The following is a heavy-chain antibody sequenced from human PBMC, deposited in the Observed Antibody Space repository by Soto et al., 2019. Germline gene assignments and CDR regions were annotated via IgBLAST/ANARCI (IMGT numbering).Heavy chain of an antibody. CDR2: IYYSGST. Sequence: PSETLSLTCTVSGDSISSYYWSWIRQPPGKGLEWTGYIYYSGSTNYNPSLKSRVTISVDTSKNQFSLKLSSVTAADTAVYYCARLPPYYGDLPILYFDYWGQGTLVTVSS. CDR3: ARLPPYYGDLPILYFDY. J-gene: IGHJ4*02. CDR1: GDSISSYY. D-gene: IGHD4-17*01. V-gene: IGHV4-59*08.